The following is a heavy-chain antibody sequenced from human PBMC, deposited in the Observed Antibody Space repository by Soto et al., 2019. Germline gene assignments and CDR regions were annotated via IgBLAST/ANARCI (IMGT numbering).Heavy chain of an antibody. Sequence: PSETLSLTCTVSGGSISSGGYYWSWIRQHPGKGLEWIGYIYYSGSTYYNPSLKSRVTISVDTSKNQFSLKLSSVTAADTAVYYCARTSKYCSSTSCYRVVDYWGQGTLVTVSS. CDR1: GGSISSGGYY. D-gene: IGHD2-2*02. CDR3: ARTSKYCSSTSCYRVVDY. J-gene: IGHJ4*02. V-gene: IGHV4-31*03. CDR2: IYYSGST.